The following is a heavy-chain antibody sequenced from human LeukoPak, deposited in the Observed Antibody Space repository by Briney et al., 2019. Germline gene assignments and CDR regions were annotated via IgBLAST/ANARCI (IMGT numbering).Heavy chain of an antibody. J-gene: IGHJ6*03. CDR3: ARGIAARPHYYYYYYMDV. CDR2: IYTSGSA. D-gene: IGHD6-6*01. CDR1: GGSISSYY. V-gene: IGHV4-4*07. Sequence: PSETLSLTCTVSGGSISSYYWSWIRQPAGKGLEWIGRIYTSGSANYNPSLKSRVTMSVDTSKNQFSLKLSSVTAADTAVYYCARGIAARPHYYYYYYMDVWGKGTTVTVSS.